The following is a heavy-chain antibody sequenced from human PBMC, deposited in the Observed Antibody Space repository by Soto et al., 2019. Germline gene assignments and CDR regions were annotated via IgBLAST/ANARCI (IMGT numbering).Heavy chain of an antibody. CDR3: ARGYDILTRSGPSVFDP. J-gene: IGHJ5*02. D-gene: IGHD3-9*01. Sequence: SETLSLSCTVSGGSISSYYWSWIRQPPGKGLEWIGYIYYSGSTNYNPSLKSRVTISVDTSKNQFSLKLSSVTAADTAVYYCARGYDILTRSGPSVFDPWGQGTLVTVS. CDR1: GGSISSYY. CDR2: IYYSGST. V-gene: IGHV4-59*08.